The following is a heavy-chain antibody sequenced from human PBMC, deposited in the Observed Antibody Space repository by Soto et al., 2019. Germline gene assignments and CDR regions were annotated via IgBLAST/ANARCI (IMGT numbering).Heavy chain of an antibody. D-gene: IGHD2-8*01. CDR3: ATVRLTDYPMYAPHR. V-gene: IGHV3-23*01. CDR2: ISPNGDST. Sequence: EVQLLESGGGLVQPGGSLRLACAASGFTFNNYAMNWVRQAPGRGLEWVSIISPNGDSTYYADSVKGRFTISRDNTKTTVFLQMNSLSAEDTAIYFCATVRLTDYPMYAPHRWGQGTLVTVSS. CDR1: GFTFNNYA. J-gene: IGHJ3*01.